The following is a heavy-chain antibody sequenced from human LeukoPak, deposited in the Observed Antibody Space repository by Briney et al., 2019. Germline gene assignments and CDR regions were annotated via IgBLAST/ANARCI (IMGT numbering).Heavy chain of an antibody. D-gene: IGHD3-10*01. CDR2: IYYSGST. CDR3: ARENLMVRGNAFDI. J-gene: IGHJ3*02. Sequence: SETLSLTCTVSGGSISSGDYYWSWIRQPPGKGLEWIGYIYYSGSTYYNPSLKSRVAISVDTSKNQFSLKLSSVTAADTAVYYCARENLMVRGNAFDIWGQGTMVTVSS. CDR1: GGSISSGDYY. V-gene: IGHV4-30-4*01.